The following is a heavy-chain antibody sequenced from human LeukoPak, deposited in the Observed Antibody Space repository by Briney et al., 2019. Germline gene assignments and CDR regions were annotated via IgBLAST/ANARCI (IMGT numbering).Heavy chain of an antibody. V-gene: IGHV1-2*02. CDR1: GYTFTGYY. J-gene: IGHJ4*02. D-gene: IGHD3-22*01. CDR2: INPNSGGT. Sequence: ASVKVSCKASGYTFTGYYMHWVRQAPGQGLEWMGWINPNSGGTNYAQKFQGRVTMTRDTSISTAYMELSRLRSDDTAVYYCARDGYYYDSSGYSNWGQGTLVTVSS. CDR3: ARDGYYYDSSGYSN.